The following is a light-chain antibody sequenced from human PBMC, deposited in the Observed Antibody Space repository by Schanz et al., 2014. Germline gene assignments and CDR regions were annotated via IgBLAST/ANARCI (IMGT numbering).Light chain of an antibody. Sequence: EIVLTQSPATLSLSPGERATLSCRASQSVSSYLAWYQQKPGQAPRLLIYDASNRAPGIPARFSGSGSETDFTLTISSPEPEDFAVYYCQQRSNWPPGFGGGTKVEI. J-gene: IGKJ4*01. CDR2: DAS. V-gene: IGKV3-11*01. CDR3: QQRSNWPPG. CDR1: QSVSSY.